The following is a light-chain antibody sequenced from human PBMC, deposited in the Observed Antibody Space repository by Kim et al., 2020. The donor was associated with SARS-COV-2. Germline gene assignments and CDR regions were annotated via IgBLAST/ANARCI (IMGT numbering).Light chain of an antibody. CDR2: GAS. J-gene: IGKJ2*01. V-gene: IGKV3-15*01. Sequence: SPGERVTLSCRASQSVSNNLAWYQPKPGQPPRLLIYGASTRATGVPARFSGSGSGTDFTLTVSSLQSEDFAVYYCHQYNDWPPGDTFGQGTKLEI. CDR3: HQYNDWPPGDT. CDR1: QSVSNN.